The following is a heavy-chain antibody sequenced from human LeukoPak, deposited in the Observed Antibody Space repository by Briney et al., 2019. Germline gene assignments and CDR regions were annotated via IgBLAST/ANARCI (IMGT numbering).Heavy chain of an antibody. CDR1: GGTFSNYA. Sequence: SVKVSCKASGGTFSNYAITWVRQAPGQGLEWMGGIIPIFGTADYAQKFQGRVTITADESTSTAYMELRSLRSDDTAVYYCARSASSGYYSGSSDAFDIWGQGTMVTVSS. J-gene: IGHJ3*02. D-gene: IGHD3-22*01. CDR3: ARSASSGYYSGSSDAFDI. CDR2: IIPIFGTA. V-gene: IGHV1-69*13.